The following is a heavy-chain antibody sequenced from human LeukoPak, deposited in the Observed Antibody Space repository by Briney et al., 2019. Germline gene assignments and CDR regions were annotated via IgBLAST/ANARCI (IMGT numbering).Heavy chain of an antibody. Sequence: GRSLRLSCAASGFTFSNYAMHWVRQAPGKGLEWVSSISSSSSYIYYADSVKGRFTISRDNAKNSLYLQMNSLRAEDTAVYYCASFVVAATPYLANWGQGTPVTVSS. CDR3: ASFVVAATPYLAN. J-gene: IGHJ4*02. V-gene: IGHV3-21*01. CDR2: ISSSSSYI. D-gene: IGHD2-15*01. CDR1: GFTFSNYA.